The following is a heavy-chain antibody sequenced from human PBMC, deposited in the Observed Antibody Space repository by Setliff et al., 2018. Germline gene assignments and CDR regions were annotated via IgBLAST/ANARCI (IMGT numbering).Heavy chain of an antibody. Sequence: ETLSLTCTVSGGSISSSSYYWGWIRQPPGKGLEWVANIKQDGSEKYYVDSVKGRFTISRDNAKNSLYLQMNSLRAEDTAVYYCARNWATAQHYYYGMDVWGQGTTVTVSS. CDR1: GGSISSSSYY. V-gene: IGHV3-7*01. J-gene: IGHJ6*02. CDR3: ARNWATAQHYYYGMDV. CDR2: IKQDGSEK. D-gene: IGHD2-21*02.